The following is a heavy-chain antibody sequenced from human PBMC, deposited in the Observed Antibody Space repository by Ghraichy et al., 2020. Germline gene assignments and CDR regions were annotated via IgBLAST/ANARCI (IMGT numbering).Heavy chain of an antibody. Sequence: SQTLSLTCTVSGGSISSYYWSWIRQPPGKGLEWIGYIYYSGSTNYNPSLKSRVTISVDTSKNQFSLKLSSVTAADTAVDYCARGATYYYGSGSYPYYYYYGMDVWGQGTTVTVSS. CDR2: IYYSGST. D-gene: IGHD3-10*01. CDR3: ARGATYYYGSGSYPYYYYYGMDV. V-gene: IGHV4-59*01. CDR1: GGSISSYY. J-gene: IGHJ6*02.